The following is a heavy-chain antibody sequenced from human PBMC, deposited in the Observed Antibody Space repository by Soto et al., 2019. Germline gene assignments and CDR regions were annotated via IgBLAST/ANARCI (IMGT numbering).Heavy chain of an antibody. D-gene: IGHD3-16*01. CDR1: GFSFNNYA. Sequence: EVQLRQSGGGVVQSGGSLRLSCVASGFSFNNYAMTWVRQAPGKGLEWVSGISGSGDGTYYADSVKDRFSVSRDKSTSTVHLQMSSLRVEDTAVYYCAKDKGLRGSSYFGDWGQGALVIVSS. CDR3: AKDKGLRGSSYFGD. J-gene: IGHJ4*02. V-gene: IGHV3-23*01. CDR2: ISGSGDGT.